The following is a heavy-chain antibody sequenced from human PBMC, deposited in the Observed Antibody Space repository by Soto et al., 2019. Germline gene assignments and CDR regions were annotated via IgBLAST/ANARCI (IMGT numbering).Heavy chain of an antibody. CDR3: ARWFYCSSTSCYVDY. J-gene: IGHJ4*02. V-gene: IGHV1-69*02. CDR2: IIPILGIA. D-gene: IGHD2-2*01. CDR1: GGTFSSYT. Sequence: QVQLVQSGAEVKKPGSSVKVSCKASGGTFSSYTISWVRQAPGQGLEWMGRIIPILGIANYAQKFQGRVTITADISSSTAYMELSILRSEDTAVYYCARWFYCSSTSCYVDYWGQGTLVTVSS.